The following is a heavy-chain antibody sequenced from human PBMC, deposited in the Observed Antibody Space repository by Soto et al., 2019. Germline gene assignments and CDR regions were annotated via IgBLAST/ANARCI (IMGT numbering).Heavy chain of an antibody. D-gene: IGHD4-17*01. CDR3: ATSTTVTLIWNY. J-gene: IGHJ4*02. Sequence: NPSETLSLTCTVSGGSISSYYWSWIRQPPGKGLEWIGYIYYSGSTNYNPSLKSRVTISVDTSKNQFSLKLSSVTAADTAVYYCATSTTVTLIWNYWGQGTLVTVSS. V-gene: IGHV4-59*01. CDR2: IYYSGST. CDR1: GGSISSYY.